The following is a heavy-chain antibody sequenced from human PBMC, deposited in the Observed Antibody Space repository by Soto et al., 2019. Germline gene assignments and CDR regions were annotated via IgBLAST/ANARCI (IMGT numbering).Heavy chain of an antibody. J-gene: IGHJ6*02. D-gene: IGHD4-4*01. CDR1: GFTFSSSA. Sequence: GGSVRLSCAASGFTFSSSAMSWVRQAPGKGLEWVSGISGGGVSTYYADSVKGRFTISRDNSKNTLYLQMNSLRGADTAVYYCAKDDYSNSYYYGMDVWGQGTMVTVSS. V-gene: IGHV3-23*01. CDR3: AKDDYSNSYYYGMDV. CDR2: ISGGGVST.